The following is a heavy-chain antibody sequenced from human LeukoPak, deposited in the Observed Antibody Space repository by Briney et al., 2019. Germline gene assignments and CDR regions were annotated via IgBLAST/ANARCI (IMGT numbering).Heavy chain of an antibody. V-gene: IGHV3-7*01. CDR1: ESTFSSYW. CDR2: IKQDGGEK. D-gene: IGHD4-17*01. Sequence: GGSLRLSCAASESTFSSYWMSWVRQAPGKGLEWVVNIKQDGGEKYYLDSVKGRFTVSRDNAKNSLYLQMNSLRAEDTAVYYCARVGARQVLEYWGQGTLVTVSS. CDR3: ARVGARQVLEY. J-gene: IGHJ4*02.